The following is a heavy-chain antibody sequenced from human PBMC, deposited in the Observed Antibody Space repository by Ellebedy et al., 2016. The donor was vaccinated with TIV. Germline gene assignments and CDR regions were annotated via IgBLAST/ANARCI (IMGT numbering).Heavy chain of an antibody. CDR2: ISYDGSNK. J-gene: IGHJ4*02. CDR3: ARIMATMSSPFDY. D-gene: IGHD5-24*01. V-gene: IGHV3-30*03. Sequence: GESLKISCAASGFTFSSYGMHWVRQAPGKRLEWVAVISYDGSNKYYADSVKGRFTISRDNSKNTLYLQMNSLRAEDTAVYYCARIMATMSSPFDYWGQGTLVTVSS. CDR1: GFTFSSYG.